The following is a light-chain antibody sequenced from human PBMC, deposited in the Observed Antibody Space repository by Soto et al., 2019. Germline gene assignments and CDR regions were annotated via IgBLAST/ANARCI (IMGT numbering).Light chain of an antibody. V-gene: IGLV2-23*02. CDR2: EVF. Sequence: QSALTQPASVSGSPGQSITISCTGTSSDVGSYNLVSWFQQHPGKAPKLMIYEVFKRPSGVSNRFSGSKSADTASLTISGLQAEDEADYHGCSYAGSSTFVFGGGTKVTVL. CDR1: SSDVGSYNL. CDR3: CSYAGSSTFV. J-gene: IGLJ3*02.